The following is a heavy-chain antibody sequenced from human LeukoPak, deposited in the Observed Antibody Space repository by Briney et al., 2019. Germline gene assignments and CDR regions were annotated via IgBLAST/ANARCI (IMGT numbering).Heavy chain of an antibody. CDR2: IKQDGSEK. V-gene: IGHV3-7*01. CDR3: ARRYFDY. J-gene: IGHJ4*02. CDR1: GFTFSSNW. Sequence: GGSLRLSCAASGFTFSSNWMSWVRQAPWKGLEWVANIKQDGSEKYYVDSVKGRFTISRDNAKNSLYLQMNSLRAEDTAVYYCARRYFDYWGQGTLVTVSS.